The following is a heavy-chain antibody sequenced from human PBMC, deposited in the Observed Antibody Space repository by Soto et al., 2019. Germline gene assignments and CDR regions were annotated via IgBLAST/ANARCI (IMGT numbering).Heavy chain of an antibody. J-gene: IGHJ3*02. CDR3: ARGAATKILVVVYDALQI. Sequence: GASVKVSCKASGGTFSSYAISWVRQAPGQGLEWMGGIIPIFGTANYAQKLQGRVTMTTDTSTSTAYMELRSLRSDGTAVYYCARGAATKILVVVYDALQIWGQGTMVTVSS. CDR1: GGTFSSYA. D-gene: IGHD2-21*01. V-gene: IGHV1-69*05. CDR2: IIPIFGTA.